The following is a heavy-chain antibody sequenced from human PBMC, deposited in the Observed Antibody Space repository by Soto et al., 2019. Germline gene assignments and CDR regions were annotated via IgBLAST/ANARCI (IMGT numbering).Heavy chain of an antibody. V-gene: IGHV1-2*02. CDR1: GYTFTGYY. D-gene: IGHD6-6*01. J-gene: IGHJ4*02. Sequence: QVQLVQSGAEVKKPGASVKVSCKASGYTFTGYYMHWVRQAPGQGLEWMGWINPNSGGTTYAQKFQGRGTVTMDTSSSTSDMELSSLRADDTAVYDFASSSVPLDYWGQGTLVTVSS. CDR2: INPNSGGT. CDR3: ASSSVPLDY.